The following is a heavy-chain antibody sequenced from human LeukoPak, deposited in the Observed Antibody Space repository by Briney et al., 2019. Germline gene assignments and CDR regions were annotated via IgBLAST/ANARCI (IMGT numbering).Heavy chain of an antibody. CDR1: GSTFSSYS. CDR3: ATPNGAAAGRKDAFDI. V-gene: IGHV3-21*01. CDR2: ISSSSSYI. D-gene: IGHD6-13*01. J-gene: IGHJ3*02. Sequence: GGSLRLSCAASGSTFSSYSMNWVRQAPGKGLEWVSSISSSSSYIYYAESVKGRFTISRDNAKNSLYLQMNSLRAEDTAVYYCATPNGAAAGRKDAFDIWGQGTMVTVSS.